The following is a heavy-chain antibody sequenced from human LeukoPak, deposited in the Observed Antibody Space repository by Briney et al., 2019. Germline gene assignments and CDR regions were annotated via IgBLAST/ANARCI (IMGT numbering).Heavy chain of an antibody. CDR2: IYTSGST. V-gene: IGHV4-61*02. D-gene: IGHD6-13*01. J-gene: IGHJ3*02. Sequence: SETLSLTCTVSGDSISTGSFYWSWIRQPAGRGLEWIGRIYTSGSTKYNPPLKSRVTISVDTSKNQFSLKLSSVTAADTAVYYCAREQYSSSWDDAFDIWGQGTMVTVSS. CDR1: GDSISTGSFY. CDR3: AREQYSSSWDDAFDI.